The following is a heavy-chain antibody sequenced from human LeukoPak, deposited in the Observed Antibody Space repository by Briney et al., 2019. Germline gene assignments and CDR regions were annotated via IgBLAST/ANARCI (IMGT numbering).Heavy chain of an antibody. CDR3: ARDFHWSSTSCYSLGAFDI. Sequence: GGSLRLSCAASGFTFSDYYMSWIRQAPGKGLEWVSYISSSGSTIYYADSVKGRFTISRDNAKNSLYLQMNSLRAEDTAVYYCARDFHWSSTSCYSLGAFDIWGQGTMVTVSS. V-gene: IGHV3-11*01. CDR1: GFTFSDYY. CDR2: ISSSGSTI. J-gene: IGHJ3*02. D-gene: IGHD2-2*01.